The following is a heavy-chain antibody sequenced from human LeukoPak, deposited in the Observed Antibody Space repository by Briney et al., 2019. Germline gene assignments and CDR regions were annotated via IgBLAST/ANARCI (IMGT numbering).Heavy chain of an antibody. D-gene: IGHD5-18*01. CDR1: GFTFSSYS. CDR2: ISSSSSKI. CDR3: ARDADTAMVSPPRFDY. Sequence: GGSLRLSCAASGFTFSSYSMNWVRQAPGKGREWVSSISSSSSKIYSADVVKGRFTISRDNAKNSLYLQMNSLRAEDTAVYYCARDADTAMVSPPRFDYWGQGTLVTVSS. V-gene: IGHV3-21*01. J-gene: IGHJ4*02.